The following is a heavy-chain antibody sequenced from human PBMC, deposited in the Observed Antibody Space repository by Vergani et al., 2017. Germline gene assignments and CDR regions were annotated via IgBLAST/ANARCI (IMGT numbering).Heavy chain of an antibody. CDR2: ISGSGGST. Sequence: EVQLLESGGGLVQPGGSLRLSCAASGFTFSSYAMSWVRQAPGKGLEWVSAISGSGGSTYYADSVKGRFTISRDNSKNTLYLQMNSLRAADTAVYYCAKGPSRYCSSTSCYRYFQHWGQGTLVTVSS. J-gene: IGHJ1*01. V-gene: IGHV3-23*01. CDR1: GFTFSSYA. CDR3: AKGPSRYCSSTSCYRYFQH. D-gene: IGHD2-2*01.